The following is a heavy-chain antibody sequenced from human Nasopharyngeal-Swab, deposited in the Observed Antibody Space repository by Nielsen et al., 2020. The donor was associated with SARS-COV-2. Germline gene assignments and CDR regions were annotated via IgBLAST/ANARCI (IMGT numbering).Heavy chain of an antibody. D-gene: IGHD2-15*01. CDR2: IIPILGIA. V-gene: IGHV1-69*10. CDR1: GGTFSSYA. J-gene: IGHJ4*02. Sequence: SVKVSCKASGGTFSSYAISWVRQAPGQGLEWMGGIIPILGIANYAQKFHGRVTITADKSTSTAYMELSSLRSEDTAVYYCARDLGYCSGGSCYSEWGQGTLVTVSS. CDR3: ARDLGYCSGGSCYSE.